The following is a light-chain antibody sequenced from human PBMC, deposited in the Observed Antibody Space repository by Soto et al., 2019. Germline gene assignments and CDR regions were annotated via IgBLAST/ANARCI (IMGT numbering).Light chain of an antibody. CDR2: EAS. J-gene: IGKJ3*01. CDR3: QQLNSYPFT. CDR1: QSVSSY. Sequence: EIVLTQSPATLSLSPGERATLSCRASQSVSSYLAWYQQKPGQAPRLLIYEASNRATGIPARFSGSGSGTDFTLTISSLQPEDFATYYCQQLNSYPFTFGPGAKVDIK. V-gene: IGKV3-11*01.